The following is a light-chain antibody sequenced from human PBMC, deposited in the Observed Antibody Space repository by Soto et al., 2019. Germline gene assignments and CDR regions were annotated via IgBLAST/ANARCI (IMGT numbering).Light chain of an antibody. Sequence: EIVLTQSPGTLSLSPGERATLSCRASQSVSSSYLAWYQQKPGQAPRLLIYGASSRATGIPERFSGSGSGTHFTLTISRQEPEDFAVYYCQQYGSSPFTFGPGTKVDIK. J-gene: IGKJ3*01. CDR1: QSVSSSY. CDR2: GAS. CDR3: QQYGSSPFT. V-gene: IGKV3-20*01.